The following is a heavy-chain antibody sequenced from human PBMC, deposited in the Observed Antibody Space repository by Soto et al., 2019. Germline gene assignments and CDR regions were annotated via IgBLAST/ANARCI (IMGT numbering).Heavy chain of an antibody. CDR3: VSYDFWGGYSDY. Sequence: EVQLVESGGGLVQPGGSLRLSCAVSGFTVSSNYMSWVRQAPGKGLEWVSIFYTGGSTYYSDSVKGRFTISRDNSKNTLYLQMNSLREEDTAVYYCVSYDFWGGYSDYWGQGTRVTVSS. V-gene: IGHV3-66*01. CDR1: GFTVSSNY. D-gene: IGHD3-3*01. CDR2: FYTGGST. J-gene: IGHJ4*02.